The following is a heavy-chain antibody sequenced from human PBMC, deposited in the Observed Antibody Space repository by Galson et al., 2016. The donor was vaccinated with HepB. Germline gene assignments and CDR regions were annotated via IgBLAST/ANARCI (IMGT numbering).Heavy chain of an antibody. CDR1: RYTFTTYW. D-gene: IGHD4-17*01. CDR3: AREAKPYGDIDS. V-gene: IGHV1-46*01. Sequence: SVKVSCKASRYTFTTYWMHWVRQAPGQGLEWVGVINPSGGGTSYAQKFQGRVTMTRDTSISTVYMELSSLRSDDTAMYYCAREAKPYGDIDSWGQGTLVTVSS. J-gene: IGHJ4*02. CDR2: INPSGGGT.